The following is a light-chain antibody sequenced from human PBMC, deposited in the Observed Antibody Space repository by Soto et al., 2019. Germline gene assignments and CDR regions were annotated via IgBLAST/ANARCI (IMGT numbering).Light chain of an antibody. J-gene: IGKJ5*01. CDR3: QQYESSPIT. V-gene: IGKV3-20*01. Sequence: EILLTQSPGTLSLSPGEITTLXXRASQSVSSSYLAWYQQKPGQPPSVXIYGASRRATGIPDRFSGSGSGTDFTLTISRLEPEDFAVYYCQQYESSPITFGQGTRLEI. CDR2: GAS. CDR1: QSVSSSY.